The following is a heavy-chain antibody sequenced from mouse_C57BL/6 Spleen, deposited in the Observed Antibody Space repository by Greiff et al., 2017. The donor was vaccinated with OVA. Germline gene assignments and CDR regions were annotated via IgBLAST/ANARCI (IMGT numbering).Heavy chain of an antibody. V-gene: IGHV5-17*01. Sequence: DVMLVESGGGLVKPGGSLKLSCAASGFTFSDYGMHWVRQAPEKGLEWVAYISSGSSTIYYADTVKGRITIARDNSKNTLFLQMTSLRSEDTAFYYCARIYYGSSYTWYFDFWGTGTTVTVSS. J-gene: IGHJ1*03. CDR1: GFTFSDYG. CDR2: ISSGSSTI. CDR3: ARIYYGSSYTWYFDF. D-gene: IGHD1-1*01.